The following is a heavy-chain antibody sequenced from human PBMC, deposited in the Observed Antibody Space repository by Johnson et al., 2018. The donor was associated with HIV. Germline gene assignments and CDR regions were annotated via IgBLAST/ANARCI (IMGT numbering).Heavy chain of an antibody. J-gene: IGHJ3*02. CDR1: GFTFSSYG. V-gene: IGHV3-30*02. CDR2: IRYDGSNK. D-gene: IGHD6-6*01. CDR3: AKGVRGSSCYDALDI. Sequence: QVQLVESGGGVVQPGRSLRLSCAASGFTFSSYGMHWVRQAPGKGLAWVAFIRYDGSNKYYADSVTGRFTTSRDHSKNTLYLQMNILRSEDTAVYYSAKGVRGSSCYDALDIWGQGTMVTVS.